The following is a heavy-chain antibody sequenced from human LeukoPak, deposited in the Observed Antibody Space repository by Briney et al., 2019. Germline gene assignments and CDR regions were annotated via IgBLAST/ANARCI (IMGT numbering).Heavy chain of an antibody. CDR2: IYSGGST. Sequence: PGGSLRLSCAASGFTVSSNYMSWVRQPPGKGLEWVSLIYSGGSTYYADSVKGRFTISRDNSKSTVYLQMNSLRAEDTAVYYCARELSMYSSSFGYGGQGTLVTVSS. V-gene: IGHV3-53*01. D-gene: IGHD6-6*01. CDR3: ARELSMYSSSFGY. CDR1: GFTVSSNY. J-gene: IGHJ4*02.